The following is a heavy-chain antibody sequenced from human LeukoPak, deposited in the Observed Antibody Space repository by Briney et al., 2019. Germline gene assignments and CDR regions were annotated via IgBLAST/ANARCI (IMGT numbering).Heavy chain of an antibody. D-gene: IGHD2-15*01. V-gene: IGHV4-59*01. CDR3: AREEITSGYYFDY. J-gene: IGHJ4*02. CDR1: GGSINACY. CDR2: IYNRGTT. Sequence: SETLSLTCTVSGGSINACYWSWIRQPPGKGLEWIGYIYNRGTTNYNPSLKSRVTISVDTSKNQFYLEVSSVTAADTAVYYCAREEITSGYYFDYWGQGNLVTVSS.